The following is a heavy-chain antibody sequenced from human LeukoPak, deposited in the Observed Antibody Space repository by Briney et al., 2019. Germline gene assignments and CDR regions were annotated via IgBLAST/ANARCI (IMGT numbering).Heavy chain of an antibody. Sequence: GGSLRLSCAASGFTFNNYAMHWVRQAPGKGLEWVAVISYDGTNKHYADSVKGRVTISRDNSKMTLYLQLNSLRVADTAVYYCARDEKFPGGYDYWGQGTLVTVSS. CDR1: GFTFNNYA. CDR2: ISYDGTNK. D-gene: IGHD2-15*01. CDR3: ARDEKFPGGYDY. V-gene: IGHV3-30*04. J-gene: IGHJ4*02.